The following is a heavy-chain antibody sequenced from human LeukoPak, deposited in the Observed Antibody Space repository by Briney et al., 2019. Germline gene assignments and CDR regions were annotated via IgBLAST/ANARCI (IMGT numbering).Heavy chain of an antibody. D-gene: IGHD5-18*01. CDR2: ISSNGGST. CDR3: VKISHSYGVDY. Sequence: GGSLRLSCSASGFTFSSYAMHWVRQAPGKGLEYVSAISSNGGSTYYADSVKGRFTISRDNSKNTLYLQMSSPRAEDTAAYYCVKISHSYGVDYWGQGTLVTVSS. V-gene: IGHV3-64D*09. J-gene: IGHJ4*02. CDR1: GFTFSSYA.